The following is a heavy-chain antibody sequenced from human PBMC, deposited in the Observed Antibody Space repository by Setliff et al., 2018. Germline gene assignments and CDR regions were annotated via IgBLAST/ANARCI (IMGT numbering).Heavy chain of an antibody. CDR3: ARDASSVIRFLEWSHKDYYFMDV. CDR2: INPNGGST. Sequence: ASVKVSCKASGGTFSSYVISWVRQAPGQGLEWMGWINPNGGSTNYAQRFQGRLTVTRDTSISTAYMELSRLRHDDPAVYYCARDASSVIRFLEWSHKDYYFMDVWGNGTTVTVSS. J-gene: IGHJ6*03. D-gene: IGHD3-3*01. V-gene: IGHV1-2*02. CDR1: GGTFSSYV.